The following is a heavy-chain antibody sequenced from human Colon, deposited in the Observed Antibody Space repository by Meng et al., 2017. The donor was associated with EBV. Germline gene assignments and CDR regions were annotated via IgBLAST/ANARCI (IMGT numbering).Heavy chain of an antibody. V-gene: IGHV2-5*02. Sequence: QITLKESGPTLVKPXXXXTXTCTFSGFSLSTTGVGVAWIRQPPGKALEWLALIFWDDDKHYSPSLKSRVTVTKDTSKRQVVLTMTNMDPMDTATYYCARRKAAAAPLDYWGQGTLVTVSS. D-gene: IGHD6-13*01. CDR3: ARRKAAAAPLDY. CDR1: GFSLSTTGVG. J-gene: IGHJ4*02. CDR2: IFWDDDK.